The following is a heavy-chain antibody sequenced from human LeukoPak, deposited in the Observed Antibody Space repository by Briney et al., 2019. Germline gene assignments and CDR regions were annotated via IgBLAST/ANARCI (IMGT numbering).Heavy chain of an antibody. D-gene: IGHD2-2*01. Sequence: GGSLRLSCAASGFTFSSYGMHWVHQAPGKGLEWVAVIWYDGSNKYYADSVKGRFTISRDNSKNTLYLQMNSLRAEDTAVYYCARGHPWYCSSTSCYAFDIWGQGTMVTVSS. J-gene: IGHJ3*02. CDR3: ARGHPWYCSSTSCYAFDI. V-gene: IGHV3-33*01. CDR1: GFTFSSYG. CDR2: IWYDGSNK.